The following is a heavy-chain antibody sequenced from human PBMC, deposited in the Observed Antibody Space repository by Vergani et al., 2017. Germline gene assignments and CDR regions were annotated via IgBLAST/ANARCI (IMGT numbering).Heavy chain of an antibody. J-gene: IGHJ4*02. V-gene: IGHV1-8*01. CDR1: RYTFTSYD. Sequence: QVQLVQSGAEVKKPGASVKVSCKASRYTFTSYDVNWVRQATGQGLEWMGWMNPNSANTGYAQKFQGRVTMTRNTSINTAYMELSRLRSDDTAVYYCARDGIVATITFDYWGQGTLVTVSS. CDR3: ARDGIVATITFDY. CDR2: MNPNSANT. D-gene: IGHD5-12*01.